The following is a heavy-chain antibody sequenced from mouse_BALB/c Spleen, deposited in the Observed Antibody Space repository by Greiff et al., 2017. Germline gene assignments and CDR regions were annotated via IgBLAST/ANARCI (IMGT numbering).Heavy chain of an antibody. Sequence: EVQLQQSGAELVRSGASVKLSCTASGFNIKDYYMHWVKQRPEQGLEWIGWIDPENGDTEYAPKFQGKATMTADTSSNTAYLQLSSLTSEDTAVDYCLIYYDYPYAMDYWGQGTPVTVSS. D-gene: IGHD2-4*01. V-gene: IGHV14-4*02. CDR3: LIYYDYPYAMDY. J-gene: IGHJ4*01. CDR2: IDPENGDT. CDR1: GFNIKDYY.